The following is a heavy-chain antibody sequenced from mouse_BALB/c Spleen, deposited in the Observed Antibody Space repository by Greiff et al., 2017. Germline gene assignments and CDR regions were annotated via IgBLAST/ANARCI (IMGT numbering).Heavy chain of an antibody. J-gene: IGHJ3*01. Sequence: VQLQQSGPELVKPGASMKISCKASGYSFTGYTMNWVKQSPGQNLEWIGLINPYNGGTNYNQKFKGKATLTVDKSSSTAYMELLSLTSEDSAVYYYARDDWGNWGQGTLVTVSA. CDR1: GYSFTGYT. V-gene: IGHV1-18*01. CDR3: ARDDWGN. D-gene: IGHD2-4*01. CDR2: INPYNGGT.